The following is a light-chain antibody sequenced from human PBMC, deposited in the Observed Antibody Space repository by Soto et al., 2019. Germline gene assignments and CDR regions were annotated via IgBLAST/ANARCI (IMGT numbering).Light chain of an antibody. CDR1: SSDVGGYNY. J-gene: IGLJ1*01. V-gene: IGLV2-11*01. CDR2: DVS. Sequence: QSALTQPRSVSGSPGQSVTISCTGTSSDVGGYNYVSWYQHHPGKAPKLMIYDVSKRPSGVPDRFSGSKSGNTASLTISGVQAEDEADYYCCSYAGSYNFYVFGTGTKLTVL. CDR3: CSYAGSYNFYV.